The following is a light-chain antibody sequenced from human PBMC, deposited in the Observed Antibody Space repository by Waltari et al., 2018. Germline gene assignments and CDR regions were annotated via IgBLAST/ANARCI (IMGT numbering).Light chain of an antibody. Sequence: DIQMTQSPSTLSASIGDTLPITCRASQSIGDWLAWFQQTPTKAPKLLIFKASTLESGVPARFSGSGSGTEFTLTVTSLQSDDFATYYCQQYHSYPRTFGQGTKV. J-gene: IGKJ1*01. CDR2: KAS. CDR1: QSIGDW. V-gene: IGKV1-5*03. CDR3: QQYHSYPRT.